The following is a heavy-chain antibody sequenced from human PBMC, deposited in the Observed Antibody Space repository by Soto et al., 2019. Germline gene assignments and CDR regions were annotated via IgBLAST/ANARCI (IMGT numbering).Heavy chain of an antibody. J-gene: IGHJ4*02. Sequence: EVQLLESGGGLVQPGGSLRLSCAASGFTFSSYTMSWVRQAPGKGLEWVSAISGSGGSTYYADSVKGRFTISRDNSRNTLDLQMNSLRAEDTAVYDCAKTSYSGSYRFRGTFDYWGQGTLVTVSS. CDR3: AKTSYSGSYRFRGTFDY. V-gene: IGHV3-23*01. CDR2: ISGSGGST. D-gene: IGHD1-26*01. CDR1: GFTFSSYT.